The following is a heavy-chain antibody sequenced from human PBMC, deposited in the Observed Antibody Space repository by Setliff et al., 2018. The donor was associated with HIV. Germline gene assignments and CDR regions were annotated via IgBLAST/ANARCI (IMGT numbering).Heavy chain of an antibody. V-gene: IGHV4-61*01. CDR3: ARDASLRYPHYFDY. Sequence: PSETLSLTCTVSGGSISSSSYYWGWIRQPPGKGLEWIGYIYSGSTNYNPSLKSRVTISVDTSKNQFSLKLTSVTAADTAVYYCARDASLRYPHYFDYWGQGTLVTVS. CDR1: GGSISSSSYY. J-gene: IGHJ4*02. CDR2: IYSGST. D-gene: IGHD3-9*01.